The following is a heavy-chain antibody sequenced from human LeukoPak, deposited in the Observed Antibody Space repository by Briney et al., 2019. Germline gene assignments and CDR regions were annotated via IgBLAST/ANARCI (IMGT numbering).Heavy chain of an antibody. CDR1: GYTFTSYG. Sequence: ASVKVSCKASGYTFTSYGISWVRQAPGQGLEWMGWISAYNGNTNYAQKPQGRVTMTTDTSTSTAYMELRSLRSDDTAVYYCAREEVKEGAMIVYYFDYWGQGTLVTVSS. CDR2: ISAYNGNT. D-gene: IGHD2-2*01. V-gene: IGHV1-18*01. J-gene: IGHJ4*02. CDR3: AREEVKEGAMIVYYFDY.